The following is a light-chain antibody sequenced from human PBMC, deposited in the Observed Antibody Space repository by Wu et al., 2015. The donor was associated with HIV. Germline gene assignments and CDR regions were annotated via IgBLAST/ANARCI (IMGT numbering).Light chain of an antibody. Sequence: DIQLTQSPSFLSASVGDRVTITCRASQGISSYLAWYQQKPGKAPQLLIYAASTLQSGVPSRFSGSGSGTDFTLTISSLQPEDFATYYCQQTYSTPGTFGQGTKLEIK. CDR2: AAS. CDR1: QGISSY. V-gene: IGKV1-9*01. J-gene: IGKJ2*02. CDR3: QQTYSTPGT.